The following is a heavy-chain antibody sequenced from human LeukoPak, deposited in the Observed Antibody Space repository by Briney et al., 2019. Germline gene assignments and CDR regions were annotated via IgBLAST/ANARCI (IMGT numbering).Heavy chain of an antibody. CDR2: ISSSGITI. Sequence: GGSLRLSCAASGFTFSSYEMNWVRQAPGKGLEWVSYISSSGITIYYADSVKGRFTIPRDNAKNSLYLQMNSLRAEDTAVYYCARGITISSNWFDPWGQGTLVTVSS. V-gene: IGHV3-48*03. D-gene: IGHD3-9*01. J-gene: IGHJ5*02. CDR3: ARGITISSNWFDP. CDR1: GFTFSSYE.